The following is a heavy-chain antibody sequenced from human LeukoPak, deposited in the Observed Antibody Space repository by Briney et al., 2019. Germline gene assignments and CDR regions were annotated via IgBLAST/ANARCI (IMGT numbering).Heavy chain of an antibody. D-gene: IGHD3-3*01. Sequence: PSETLSLTCTVSDDSINDYYWSWIRQPAGKRLEWIGRIYTTGSTNYNPSLKSRVTMSIDMSKNQFSLNLSSVTAADTAVYYCARGGEWSYDYWGQGTLVTVSS. CDR1: DDSINDYY. J-gene: IGHJ4*02. CDR3: ARGGEWSYDY. V-gene: IGHV4-4*07. CDR2: IYTTGST.